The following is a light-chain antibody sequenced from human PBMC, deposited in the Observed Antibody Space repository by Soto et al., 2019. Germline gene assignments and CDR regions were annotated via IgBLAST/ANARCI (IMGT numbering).Light chain of an antibody. V-gene: IGKV2-30*01. CDR1: QSLAYIDGNTY. CDR3: MQGTHWPPYT. Sequence: EVVMTQSPLSLPVTLGQPASISCRSSQSLAYIDGNTYLSWFQQRPGQSPRRLIYKVSNLESEVPDRFSGSGSGTDFTLKISRVEAEDVGVYYCMQGTHWPPYTFGQGTKLEIK. J-gene: IGKJ2*01. CDR2: KVS.